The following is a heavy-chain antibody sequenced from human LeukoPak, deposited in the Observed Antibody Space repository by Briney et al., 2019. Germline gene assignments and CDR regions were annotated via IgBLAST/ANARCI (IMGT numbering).Heavy chain of an antibody. V-gene: IGHV4-4*07. CDR1: GGSISSYY. Sequence: PSETLSLTCTVSGGSISSYYWSWIRQPAGKGREWIGRIYTSGSTNYNPSLKSRVTMSVDTSKNQFSLKLSSVTDADTAVYYCASTRYCSSTSCTTKSHFDYWGQGTVVTVSS. J-gene: IGHJ4*02. CDR3: ASTRYCSSTSCTTKSHFDY. CDR2: IYTSGST. D-gene: IGHD2-2*01.